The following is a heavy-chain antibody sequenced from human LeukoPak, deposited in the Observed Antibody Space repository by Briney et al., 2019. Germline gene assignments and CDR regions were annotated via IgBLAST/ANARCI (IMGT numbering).Heavy chain of an antibody. CDR1: GFTFSSYS. CDR3: AKDYSGSSPWWFDP. CDR2: ISASGGST. Sequence: PGGSLRLSCAVSGFTFSSYSISWVRQAPGKGLEWVSGISASGGSTYYADSVKGRFTISRDNSKNTLYLQVNSLRAEDTAVYYCAKDYSGSSPWWFDPWGQGTLVTVSS. J-gene: IGHJ5*02. V-gene: IGHV3-23*01. D-gene: IGHD1-26*01.